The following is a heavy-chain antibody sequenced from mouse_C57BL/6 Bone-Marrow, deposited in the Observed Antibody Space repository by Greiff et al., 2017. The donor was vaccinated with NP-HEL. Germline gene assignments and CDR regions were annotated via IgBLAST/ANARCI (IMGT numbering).Heavy chain of an antibody. V-gene: IGHV2-2*01. CDR2: IWRGGST. CDR1: GFSLTSYG. J-gene: IGHJ4*01. Sequence: QVQLKESGPGLVQPSQSLSITCTVSGFSLTSYGVHWVRQSPGKGLEWLGVIWRGGSTDYNAAFISRLSISKDNSKGKVFFKMNSLQADDTAIYDCARREGVYYAMDYWGQGTSVTVSS. CDR3: ARREGVYYAMDY.